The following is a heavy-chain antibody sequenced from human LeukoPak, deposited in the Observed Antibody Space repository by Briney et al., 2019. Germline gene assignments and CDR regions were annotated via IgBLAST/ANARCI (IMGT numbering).Heavy chain of an antibody. Sequence: GGPLRLSCAASGFVVSDYYMICLRQSPGKGVEWLSYICRCGCPIYYADSVKGRFIISRDNANNSLYLQMNSLRAEDTAVYYCQGTEGITVSDPFDVWGQGSMVTVSS. J-gene: IGHJ3*01. CDR1: GFVVSDYY. CDR2: ICRCGCPI. CDR3: QGTEGITVSDPFDV. D-gene: IGHD3-10*01. V-gene: IGHV3-11*04.